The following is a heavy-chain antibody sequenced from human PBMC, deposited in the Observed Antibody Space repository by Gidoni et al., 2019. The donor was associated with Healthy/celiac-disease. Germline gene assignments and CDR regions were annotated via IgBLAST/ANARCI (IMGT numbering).Heavy chain of an antibody. CDR2: IYYSGST. CDR1: GGSISSSSYY. J-gene: IGHJ4*02. CDR3: ARDLPAGATYFDY. V-gene: IGHV4-39*07. D-gene: IGHD1-26*01. Sequence: QLQLQESGPGLVKPSETLSLTCTVSGGSISSSSYYWGWIRQPPGKGLEWIGSIYYSGSTYYNPSLKSRVTISVDTSKNQFSLKLSSVTAADTAVYYCARDLPAGATYFDYWGQGTLVTVSS.